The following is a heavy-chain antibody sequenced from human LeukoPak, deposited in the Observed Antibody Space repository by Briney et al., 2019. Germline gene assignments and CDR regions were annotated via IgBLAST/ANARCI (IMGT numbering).Heavy chain of an antibody. CDR1: GGSISASDYY. CDR2: SYHSGST. CDR3: ARLGAVLTSVNWFDP. D-gene: IGHD3-3*02. Sequence: SETLSLTCTVSGGSISASDYYWGWVRQPPGKGLEWIGNSYHSGSTYYNSSLKSRLTMSVDPSKNQFSLKLTAVTAADTAVYYCARLGAVLTSVNWFDPWGQGTLVTVSS. J-gene: IGHJ5*02. V-gene: IGHV4-39*07.